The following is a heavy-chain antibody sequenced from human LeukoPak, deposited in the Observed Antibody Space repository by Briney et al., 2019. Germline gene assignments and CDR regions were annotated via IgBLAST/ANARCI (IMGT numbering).Heavy chain of an antibody. D-gene: IGHD1-26*01. Sequence: PGGSLRLSCAASGFTFSSYWMSWVRQAPGKGLEWVANIKQDGSEKYYVDSVKGRFTISRDNAKNSPYLQMNSLRAEDTAVYYCAREGSGSYSYFQHWGQGTLVTVSS. CDR1: GFTFSSYW. V-gene: IGHV3-7*01. CDR3: AREGSGSYSYFQH. CDR2: IKQDGSEK. J-gene: IGHJ1*01.